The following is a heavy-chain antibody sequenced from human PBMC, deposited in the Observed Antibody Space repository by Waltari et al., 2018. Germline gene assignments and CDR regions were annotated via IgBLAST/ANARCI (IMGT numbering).Heavy chain of an antibody. CDR2: VDPEEGET. CDR1: GYTFTDSA. J-gene: IGHJ4*02. V-gene: IGHV1-69-2*01. Sequence: EVQLVQSGAEVKKPGANVKISCKASGYTFTDSAMHLLQQAPGKGLEWMGRVDPEEGETIYAEKFQGRINITADTSTDTAYMELSSLRSEDTTVYYCATDALLLGWGQGTLVTVSA. CDR3: ATDALLLG.